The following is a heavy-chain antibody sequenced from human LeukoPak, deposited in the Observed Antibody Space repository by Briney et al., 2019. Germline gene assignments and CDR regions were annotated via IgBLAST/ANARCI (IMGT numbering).Heavy chain of an antibody. Sequence: GGSLRLSCAASGFTFSSYAMHWVRQAPGKGLEWVALLSYDGSNKYYADSVKGRFTISRDNSKNTLYLQMNSLRAEDTAVYYCSADRDGDYPGGDYWGQGTLVTVSS. J-gene: IGHJ4*02. CDR2: LSYDGSNK. D-gene: IGHD4-17*01. CDR3: SADRDGDYPGGDY. V-gene: IGHV3-30-3*01. CDR1: GFTFSSYA.